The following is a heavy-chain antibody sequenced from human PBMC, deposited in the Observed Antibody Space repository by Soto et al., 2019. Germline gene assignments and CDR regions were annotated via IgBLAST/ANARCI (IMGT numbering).Heavy chain of an antibody. V-gene: IGHV4-31*03. CDR2: IYYSGST. J-gene: IGHJ4*02. Sequence: QVQLQESGPGLVKPSQTLSLTCTVSGGSISSGGYYWSWIRQHPGKGLEWIGYIYYSGSTYYNPSLKRRVTISVDTSKNQFSLKLSSVTAADTAVYYCARASTNYGGNRGFDYWGQGTLVTVAS. CDR3: ARASTNYGGNRGFDY. CDR1: GGSISSGGYY. D-gene: IGHD4-17*01.